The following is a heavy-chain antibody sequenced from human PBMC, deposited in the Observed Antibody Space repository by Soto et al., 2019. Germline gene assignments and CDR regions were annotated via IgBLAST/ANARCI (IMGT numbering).Heavy chain of an antibody. CDR3: AGLRGYAGSPIDY. CDR2: ISHSGNT. J-gene: IGHJ4*02. Sequence: SETLSLTCTVSGGSIISGYWSWIRQPPGKGLEWIGYISHSGNTNYNPSVKSRVTLSVDTPKNQFSLRLSSVTTADTAVYYCAGLRGYAGSPIDYWGQGTLVTV. D-gene: IGHD2-15*01. V-gene: IGHV4-59*01. CDR1: GGSIISGY.